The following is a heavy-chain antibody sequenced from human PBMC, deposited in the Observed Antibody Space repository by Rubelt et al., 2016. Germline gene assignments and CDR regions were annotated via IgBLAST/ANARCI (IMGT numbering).Heavy chain of an antibody. Sequence: QVQLQESGPGLVKPSETLSLTCTVSGYSINNGYFWGWIRQPPGKGLEWIGSTQYSGSTYYNAVLKSRATISVATSTNQFSLKLSSVTAADTAVYYCARHPTALDIYYFDYWGQGTLVTVSS. D-gene: IGHD5-18*01. CDR2: TQYSGST. V-gene: IGHV4-38-2*02. CDR3: ARHPTALDIYYFDY. J-gene: IGHJ4*02. CDR1: GYSINNGYF.